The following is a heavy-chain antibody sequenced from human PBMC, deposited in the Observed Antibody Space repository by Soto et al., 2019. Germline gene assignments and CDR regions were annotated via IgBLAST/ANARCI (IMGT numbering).Heavy chain of an antibody. CDR2: IYYSGST. CDR3: ARHSMNDLGALFDY. D-gene: IGHD1-1*01. CDR1: GGSISSYY. V-gene: IGHV4-59*08. Sequence: PSETLSLTCTVSGGSISSYYWSWIRQPPGKGLEWIGYIYYSGSTNYNPSLKSRVTISVDTSKNQFSLKLSSVTAADTAVYYCARHSMNDLGALFDYWGQGTLVTVSS. J-gene: IGHJ4*02.